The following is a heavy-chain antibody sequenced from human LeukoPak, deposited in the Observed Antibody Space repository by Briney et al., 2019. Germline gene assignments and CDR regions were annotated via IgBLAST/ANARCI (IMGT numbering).Heavy chain of an antibody. CDR3: ARDAPTVVDFDY. CDR2: ISSSSSYI. D-gene: IGHD4-23*01. J-gene: IGHJ4*02. Sequence: SGGSLRLSCAASGFTFSSYSMNWVRQAPGKGLEWVSSISSSSSYIYYADSVKGRFTISRDNAKNSLYLQMNSLRAEDTAVYYCARDAPTVVDFDYWGPGTLVTVSS. V-gene: IGHV3-21*01. CDR1: GFTFSSYS.